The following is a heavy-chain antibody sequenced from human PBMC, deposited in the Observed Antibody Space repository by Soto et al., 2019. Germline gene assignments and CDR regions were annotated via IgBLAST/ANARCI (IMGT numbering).Heavy chain of an antibody. CDR3: ARTCDYYGSGSYYRQ. V-gene: IGHV4-4*02. CDR2: IYHSGST. D-gene: IGHD3-10*01. J-gene: IGHJ4*02. CDR1: GGSISSSNW. Sequence: SETLSLTCAVSGGSISSSNWWSWVRQPPGKGLEWIGEIYHSGSTNYNPSLKSRVTISVDKSKNQFSLKLSSVTAADTAVYYCARTCDYYGSGSYYRQWGQGTLVTVSS.